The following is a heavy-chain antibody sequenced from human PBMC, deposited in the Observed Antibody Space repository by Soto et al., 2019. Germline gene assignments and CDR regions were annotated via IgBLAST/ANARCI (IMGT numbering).Heavy chain of an antibody. Sequence: GGSLRLSCAASGFTFDDYAMHWVRQAPGKGLEWVSGISWNSGSIGYADSVKGRFTISRDNAKNSLYLQMNSLRAEDTALYYCAKDRGPYSSGWYPPDAFDIWGQGTMVTVSS. CDR3: AKDRGPYSSGWYPPDAFDI. V-gene: IGHV3-9*01. CDR2: ISWNSGSI. J-gene: IGHJ3*02. D-gene: IGHD6-19*01. CDR1: GFTFDDYA.